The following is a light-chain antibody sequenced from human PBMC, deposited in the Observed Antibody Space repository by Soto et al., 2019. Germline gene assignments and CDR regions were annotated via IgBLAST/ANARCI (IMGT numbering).Light chain of an antibody. CDR1: SSNIGNNY. Sequence: QSVLTQPPSVSAAPGQKVTISCSGSSSNIGNNYVSWYQQLPGTAPKLLIYDNNKRPSGIPDRFSGSKSGTSATLGITGLQTGDEADYYCGTWDSSLSACVFATGTKLTVL. CDR2: DNN. V-gene: IGLV1-51*01. J-gene: IGLJ1*01. CDR3: GTWDSSLSACV.